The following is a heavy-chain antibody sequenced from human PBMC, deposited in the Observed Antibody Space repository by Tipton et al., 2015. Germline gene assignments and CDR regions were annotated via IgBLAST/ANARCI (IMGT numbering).Heavy chain of an antibody. Sequence: SLRLSCAVSGFTFSSYSMNWVRQAPGKGLEWLSYISGNSRTMHYADSVKGRFTISRDNAKNSLYLQMNSLNAADTAVYYCARARGGQFDWLISFFFDYWGQGTLVSVST. D-gene: IGHD3-9*01. CDR2: ISGNSRTM. CDR3: ARARGGQFDWLISFFFDY. CDR1: GFTFSSYS. V-gene: IGHV3-48*01. J-gene: IGHJ4*02.